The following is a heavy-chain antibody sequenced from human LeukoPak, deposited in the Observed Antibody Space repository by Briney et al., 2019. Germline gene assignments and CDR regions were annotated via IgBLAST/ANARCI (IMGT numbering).Heavy chain of an antibody. D-gene: IGHD3-3*01. Sequence: KPSETLSLTCAVSGYSISSGYYWGWIRQPPGKGLEWIGSIYHSGSTYYNPSLKSRVTISVDTSKNQFSLKLSSVTAADTAVYYCARPKSTYYTDAFDIWGQGTMATVSS. CDR3: ARPKSTYYTDAFDI. V-gene: IGHV4-38-2*01. J-gene: IGHJ3*02. CDR1: GYSISSGYY. CDR2: IYHSGST.